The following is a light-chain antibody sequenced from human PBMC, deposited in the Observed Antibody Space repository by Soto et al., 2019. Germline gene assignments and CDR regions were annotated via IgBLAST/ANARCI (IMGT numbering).Light chain of an antibody. CDR3: SSFAGGGNPVL. Sequence: QSVLTQPPSASGSLGQSVTISCTGTSSDVGGSNYVSCHQQHPGKAPKVMIYEVTKRPPGVPDRFSGSKSGNTASLTVSGLHAEDEADYYCSSFAGGGNPVLLGGGTKLTVL. J-gene: IGLJ2*01. V-gene: IGLV2-8*01. CDR2: EVT. CDR1: SSDVGGSNY.